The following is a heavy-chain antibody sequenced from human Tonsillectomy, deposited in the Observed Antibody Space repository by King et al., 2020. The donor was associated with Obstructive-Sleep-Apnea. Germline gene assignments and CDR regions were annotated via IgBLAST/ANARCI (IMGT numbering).Heavy chain of an antibody. Sequence: VQLQQWGAGLLKPSETLSLTCAVYGGSFSGYYWSWFRQPPGKGLEWIGEINHSGSTNYNPSLKSRVTISVDTSKNQFSLKLSTVTAADTAVYYCARGSGWTNFDYWGQGTLVTVSS. J-gene: IGHJ4*02. CDR3: ARGSGWTNFDY. D-gene: IGHD6-19*01. CDR2: INHSGST. CDR1: GGSFSGYY. V-gene: IGHV4-34*01.